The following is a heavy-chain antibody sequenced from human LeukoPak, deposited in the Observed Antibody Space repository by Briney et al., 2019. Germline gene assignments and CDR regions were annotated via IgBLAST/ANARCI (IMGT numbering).Heavy chain of an antibody. Sequence: PGGSLRLSCAASGFTFSSYGMHWVRQAPGKGLEWVAVISYDGSNKYYADSVNGRFTISRDNSKNTLYLQMNSLRGEDTAVYYCAKGSTRRRWEVVPAAYIPGYFDYWGQGPLVTVSS. J-gene: IGHJ4*02. CDR1: GFTFSSYG. D-gene: IGHD2-2*01. CDR2: ISYDGSNK. CDR3: AKGSTRRRWEVVPAAYIPGYFDY. V-gene: IGHV3-30*18.